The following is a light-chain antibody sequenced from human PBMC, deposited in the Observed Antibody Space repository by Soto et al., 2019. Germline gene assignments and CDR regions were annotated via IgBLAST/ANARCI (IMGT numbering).Light chain of an antibody. CDR2: DAS. Sequence: DIQMTQSPATLSASVGDRVTVTCRASQSISDWLAWFQQKPGKAPKVLIYDASTLESGVPSRFSGSGSGTEFTLTISSLQPADFATYYCQQYNSYSRTFGQGTKVDI. V-gene: IGKV1-5*01. CDR1: QSISDW. CDR3: QQYNSYSRT. J-gene: IGKJ1*01.